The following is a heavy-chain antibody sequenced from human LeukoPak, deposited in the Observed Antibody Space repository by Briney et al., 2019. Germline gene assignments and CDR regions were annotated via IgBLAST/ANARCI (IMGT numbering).Heavy chain of an antibody. D-gene: IGHD3-10*01. CDR1: GFTFDDYG. V-gene: IGHV3-20*04. J-gene: IGHJ4*02. CDR3: ARWGLNYYDSGSYEDY. Sequence: GGSLRLSCAAPGFTFDDYGMSWVRQAPGKGLEWVSGINWNGGSTGYADSVKGRFTISRDNAKNSLYLQMNSLRAEDTALYYCARWGLNYYDSGSYEDYWGQGTLVTVSS. CDR2: INWNGGST.